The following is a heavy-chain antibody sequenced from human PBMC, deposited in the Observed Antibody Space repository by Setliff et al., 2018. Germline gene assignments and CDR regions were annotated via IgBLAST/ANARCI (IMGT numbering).Heavy chain of an antibody. V-gene: IGHV1-69*05. CDR3: ARGTDYHGSGSYWAKDV. J-gene: IGHJ6*04. Sequence: SVKVSCKASGGTFSNIGISWVRQAPGQGLEWMGGIIPLFGTTNYAQEFQGRVTITTDESTNTAYMDLSSLKSDDTAVYYCARGTDYHGSGSYWAKDVWGKGTTVTVSS. D-gene: IGHD3-10*01. CDR1: GGTFSNIG. CDR2: IIPLFGTT.